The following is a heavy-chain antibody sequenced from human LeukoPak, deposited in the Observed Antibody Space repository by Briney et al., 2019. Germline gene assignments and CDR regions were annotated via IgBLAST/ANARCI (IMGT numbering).Heavy chain of an antibody. CDR2: IKQDGIEK. CDR1: GFTFSSYS. CDR3: AREGMVRGVPDAFDL. D-gene: IGHD3-10*01. V-gene: IGHV3-7*01. J-gene: IGHJ3*01. Sequence: PGGSLRLSCAASGFTFSSYSMNWVRQVPWKGPEWVANIKQDGIEKYFLGSVKGRFAISRDNAKNLLYLQMTSLRVEDTAVYYCAREGMVRGVPDAFDLWGQGTMATVSS.